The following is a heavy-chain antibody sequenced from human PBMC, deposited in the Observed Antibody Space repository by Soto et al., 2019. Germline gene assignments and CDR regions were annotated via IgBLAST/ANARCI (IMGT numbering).Heavy chain of an antibody. D-gene: IGHD3-22*01. Sequence: GASVKVSRKASGYTFTSYSMHLVRQAPGQSLEWMGWINTGNGNTKYSQKFQGRVTITRDTSATTAYMELSSLRSEDTAMYYCARSPQPYYYDSSGSIDYWGQGTLVTVSS. CDR2: INTGNGNT. V-gene: IGHV1-3*04. J-gene: IGHJ4*02. CDR1: GYTFTSYS. CDR3: ARSPQPYYYDSSGSIDY.